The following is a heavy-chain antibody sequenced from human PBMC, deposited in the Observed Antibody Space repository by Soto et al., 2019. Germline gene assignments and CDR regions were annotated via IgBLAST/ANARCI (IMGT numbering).Heavy chain of an antibody. CDR3: ARNLGYYESDGYFDY. D-gene: IGHD3-22*01. J-gene: IGHJ4*02. Sequence: GGSLRLSCAASGFAFIDNYISFIRHAPGKGLEWVSYISSSGSIIYYADSVKGRFTISRDNAKNSLYLQMNSLRAEDTAVYYCARNLGYYESDGYFDYWGQGALVTVSS. V-gene: IGHV3-11*01. CDR1: GFAFIDNY. CDR2: ISSSGSII.